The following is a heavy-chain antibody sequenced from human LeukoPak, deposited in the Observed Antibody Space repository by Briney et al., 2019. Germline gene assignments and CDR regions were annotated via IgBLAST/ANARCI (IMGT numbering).Heavy chain of an antibody. CDR1: GGSISTYY. CDR3: ARGYSSSSVLGYYYYYMDV. Sequence: PSETLSLTCTVSGGSISTYYWSWIRQPPGKGLEWIGYVFYSGNTDYNPSLQSRVTISLDTSKNQFSLKLSSVTAADTAPYYCARGYSSSSVLGYYYYYMDVWGKGTTVTVSS. V-gene: IGHV4-59*01. CDR2: VFYSGNT. J-gene: IGHJ6*03. D-gene: IGHD6-6*01.